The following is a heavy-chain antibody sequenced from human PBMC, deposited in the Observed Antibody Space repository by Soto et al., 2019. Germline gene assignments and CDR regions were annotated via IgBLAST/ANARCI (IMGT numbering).Heavy chain of an antibody. CDR2: IKSITDGGTT. J-gene: IGHJ6*02. Sequence: GGSLRLSCAASGSTFNNAWMNWVRQAPGRGLEWVARIKSITDGGTTDYAAPVKGRFTISRDDSKNTLYLQMSSLKTEDTAIYYCTTDFLPSSPRSFGMDVWGQGTTVTVSS. CDR1: GSTFNNAW. V-gene: IGHV3-15*01. CDR3: TTDFLPSSPRSFGMDV.